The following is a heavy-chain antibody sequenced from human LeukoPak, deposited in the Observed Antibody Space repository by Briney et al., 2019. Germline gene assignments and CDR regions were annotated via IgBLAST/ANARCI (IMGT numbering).Heavy chain of an antibody. CDR2: IYYSGST. Sequence: SETLSLTCTVPGGSISSYYWSWIRQPPGKGLEWIGYIYYSGSTNYNPSLKSRVTISVDTSKNQFSLNLSSVTAADTAVYYCASASYSSSPYYYGMDVWGQGTTVTVSS. CDR3: ASASYSSSPYYYGMDV. V-gene: IGHV4-59*08. D-gene: IGHD6-13*01. CDR1: GGSISSYY. J-gene: IGHJ6*02.